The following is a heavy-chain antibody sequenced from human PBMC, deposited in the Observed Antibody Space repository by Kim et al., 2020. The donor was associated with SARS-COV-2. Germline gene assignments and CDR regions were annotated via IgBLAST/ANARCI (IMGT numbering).Heavy chain of an antibody. D-gene: IGHD1-26*01. Sequence: GGSLRLSCAASGFTFRNHGMHWVRQAPGKGLERVAFIWYDGSETEYADSVKGRFSISRDNAKNTVFLQINSLGTEDTALYYCARDGQSLAPYALDVWGQGTTVTVSS. CDR2: IWYDGSET. V-gene: IGHV3-33*01. CDR3: ARDGQSLAPYALDV. J-gene: IGHJ6*02. CDR1: GFTFRNHG.